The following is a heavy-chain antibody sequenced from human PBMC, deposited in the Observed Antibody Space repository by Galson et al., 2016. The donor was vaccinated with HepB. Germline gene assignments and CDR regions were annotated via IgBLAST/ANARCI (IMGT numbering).Heavy chain of an antibody. Sequence: SLRLSCAASGFTFSTYAMHWVRQAPGKGLEWVAVISYDGSNEYFADSVKGRFTISRDNSKNTLYLQMNSLGAEDTAVYYCARGYSDYDEDFDYWGQGTLVTVSS. V-gene: IGHV3-30*04. J-gene: IGHJ4*02. CDR3: ARGYSDYDEDFDY. CDR1: GFTFSTYA. D-gene: IGHD5-12*01. CDR2: ISYDGSNE.